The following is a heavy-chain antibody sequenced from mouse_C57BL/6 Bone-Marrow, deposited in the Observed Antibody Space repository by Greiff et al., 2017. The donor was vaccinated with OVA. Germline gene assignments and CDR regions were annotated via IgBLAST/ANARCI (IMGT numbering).Heavy chain of an antibody. V-gene: IGHV5-12*01. D-gene: IGHD1-1*01. CDR1: GFTFSDYY. CDR2: ISNGGGST. CDR3: ARLYYYGWYFDV. Sequence: EVQLVESGGGLVQPGGSLKLSCAASGFTFSDYYMYWVRQTPEKRLEWVAYISNGGGSTYYPDTVKGRFTISRDNAKNTLYLQMSRLKSEDTAMYYCARLYYYGWYFDVWGKGTTVTVSS. J-gene: IGHJ1*03.